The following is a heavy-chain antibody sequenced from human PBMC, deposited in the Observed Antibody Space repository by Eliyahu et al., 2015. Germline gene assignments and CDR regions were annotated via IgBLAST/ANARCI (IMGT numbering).Heavy chain of an antibody. V-gene: IGHV3-30-3*01. CDR2: ISYDGNNK. D-gene: IGHD6-19*01. J-gene: IGHJ3*01. CDR1: GFSFXXYA. CDR3: GKVTWRTIAVAESTAGEGFDV. Sequence: QVQLLESGGGVVQPGRSLRLSCAASGFSFXXYAXPWVRQAPGKGLEWVAVISYDGNNKYYADSVKGRFSISRDNSKNTLYLQMDSLRAEDTAVYYCGKVTWRTIAVAESTAGEGFDVWGQGTLVTVSS.